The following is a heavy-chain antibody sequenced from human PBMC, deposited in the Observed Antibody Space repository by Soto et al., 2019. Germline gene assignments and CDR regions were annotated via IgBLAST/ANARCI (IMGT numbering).Heavy chain of an antibody. J-gene: IGHJ4*02. CDR3: AKAGWGHEYGDYFDY. Sequence: EVQLLESGGGLVQRGGSLRLSCVASGFTFSIYAMSWVRQAPGKGLEWVSTISGSGGSTYYADSVKGRFTISRDNSXXRLYLQMNSLRAEDTAIYYCAKAGWGHEYGDYFDYWGQGTLVTVSS. CDR1: GFTFSIYA. V-gene: IGHV3-23*01. CDR2: ISGSGGST. D-gene: IGHD4-17*01.